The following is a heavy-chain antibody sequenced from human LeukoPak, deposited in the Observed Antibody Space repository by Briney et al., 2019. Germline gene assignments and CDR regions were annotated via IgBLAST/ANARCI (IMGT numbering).Heavy chain of an antibody. CDR1: GGTFSSYA. D-gene: IGHD3-3*01. V-gene: IGHV1-69*05. Sequence: GASVKVSCKASGGTFSSYAISWVRQAPGQGLEWMGGIIPIFGTASYAQKFQGRVTITTDESTSTAYMELSSLRSEDTAVYYCARTITIFGVHKGNWFDPWGQGTLVTVSS. J-gene: IGHJ5*02. CDR2: IIPIFGTA. CDR3: ARTITIFGVHKGNWFDP.